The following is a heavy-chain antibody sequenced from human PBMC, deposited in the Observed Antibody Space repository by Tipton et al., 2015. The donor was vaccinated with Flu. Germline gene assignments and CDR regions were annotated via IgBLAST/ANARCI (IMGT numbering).Heavy chain of an antibody. D-gene: IGHD5-18*01. CDR3: ARVNTGMAEYYYYGMDV. Sequence: TLSLTCTVSGYSMSSGYFWGWVRQPPGKGLEWIGSIYHTGTTYHNPPFKSRATISVDTSRNQFSLKLSSVTAADTAVYYCARVNTGMAEYYYYGMDVWGQGTTVTVSS. V-gene: IGHV4-38-2*02. CDR2: IYHTGTT. CDR1: GYSMSSGYF. J-gene: IGHJ6*02.